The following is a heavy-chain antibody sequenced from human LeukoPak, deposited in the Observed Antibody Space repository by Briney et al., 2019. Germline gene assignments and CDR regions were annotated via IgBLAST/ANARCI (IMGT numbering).Heavy chain of an antibody. Sequence: PSETLSLTCTVSGGSISSGGYYWSWIRQHPGKGLEWIGYIYYSGSTYYNPSLKSRVTISVDTSKNQFSLKLSSVTAADTAVYYCARQESKFPLLDYWGQGTLVTVSS. CDR3: ARQESKFPLLDY. J-gene: IGHJ4*02. V-gene: IGHV4-31*03. D-gene: IGHD4-11*01. CDR2: IYYSGST. CDR1: GGSISSGGYY.